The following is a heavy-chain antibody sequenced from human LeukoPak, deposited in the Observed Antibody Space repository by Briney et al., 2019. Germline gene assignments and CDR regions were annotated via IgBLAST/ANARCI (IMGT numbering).Heavy chain of an antibody. V-gene: IGHV3-23*01. J-gene: IGHJ6*02. CDR2: ISGSGGST. CDR1: GFTLSSYA. CDR3: ARVGGGSDPYYAMDV. D-gene: IGHD2-15*01. Sequence: GGSLRLSCAASGFTLSSYAMSWVRQAPGKGLEWVSAISGSGGSTYYADSVKGRFTISRDNSKNTLYLQMNSLRAEDTAVYYCARVGGGSDPYYAMDVWGQGTTVTVSS.